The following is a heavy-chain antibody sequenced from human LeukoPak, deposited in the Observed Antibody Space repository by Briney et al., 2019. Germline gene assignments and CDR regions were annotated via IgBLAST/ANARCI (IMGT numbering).Heavy chain of an antibody. Sequence: PGRSLRLSCAASGFTFSSYDMHWVRQAPARGLEWVSSLRGDGETFYADSVKGRFTLSRDESRNTVFLQLNSLRVEDTAVYFCAKASWASNADAVLWGQGTLVTVSS. V-gene: IGHV3-23*01. CDR1: GFTFSSYD. J-gene: IGHJ4*02. CDR3: AKASWASNADAVL. D-gene: IGHD6-13*01. CDR2: LRGDGET.